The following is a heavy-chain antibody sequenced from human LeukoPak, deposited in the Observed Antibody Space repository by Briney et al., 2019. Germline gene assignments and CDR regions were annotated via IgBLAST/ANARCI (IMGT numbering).Heavy chain of an antibody. V-gene: IGHV4-34*01. J-gene: IGHJ4*02. CDR1: GGSFSGYY. CDR2: INHSGST. D-gene: IGHD5-18*01. Sequence: PSETLSLTCAVYGGSFSGYYWSWIRQPPGKGLEWIGEINHSGSTNYNPSLKSRVTISVDTSKNQFSLKLSSVTAADTAVYYCARGGRGYSVPSVYWGQGTLVTVSS. CDR3: ARGGRGYSVPSVY.